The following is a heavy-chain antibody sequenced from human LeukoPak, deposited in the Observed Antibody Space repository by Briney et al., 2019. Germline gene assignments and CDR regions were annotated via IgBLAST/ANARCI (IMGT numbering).Heavy chain of an antibody. D-gene: IGHD1-26*01. Sequence: PSETLSLTCTVSGVSISSHYWSWIRQPPGKGLQWVGYTNHVGSTDYNPSLKSRVTTSIDTSKNQFDLKLSSMTAADTAVYDCARHYDGRGSGSYYEDYWGQGTVVIVS. CDR3: ARHYDGRGSGSYYEDY. J-gene: IGHJ4*02. V-gene: IGHV4-59*08. CDR2: TNHVGST. CDR1: GVSISSHY.